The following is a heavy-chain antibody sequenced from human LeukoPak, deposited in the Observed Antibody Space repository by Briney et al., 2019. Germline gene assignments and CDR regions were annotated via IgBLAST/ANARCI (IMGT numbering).Heavy chain of an antibody. J-gene: IGHJ6*03. V-gene: IGHV1-69*05. CDR3: ARVDRYHYYLDV. CDR1: GGTFSSYS. CDR2: IMPLFNTA. Sequence: SVKVSCKASGGTFSSYSITWVRQAPGQGLEWMGGIMPLFNTANYAQQFQGRVTITTDESTSTAYMELSSLRFEDTAMYHCARVDRYHYYLDVWGKGTTVTVSS.